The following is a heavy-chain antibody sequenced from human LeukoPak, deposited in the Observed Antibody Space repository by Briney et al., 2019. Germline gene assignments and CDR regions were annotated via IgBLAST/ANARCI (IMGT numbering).Heavy chain of an antibody. V-gene: IGHV3-7*01. Sequence: GGSLRLSCVGSGFSFSSYWMTWVRQAPGKGLEGVANIKQDGSETYYVDSVKGRFTIYRDNAENSVYMQMNSLRAEDTAVYYCARAGQWPAPQQIDYWGHGTLVTVSS. D-gene: IGHD6-19*01. CDR3: ARAGQWPAPQQIDY. J-gene: IGHJ4*01. CDR1: GFSFSSYW. CDR2: IKQDGSET.